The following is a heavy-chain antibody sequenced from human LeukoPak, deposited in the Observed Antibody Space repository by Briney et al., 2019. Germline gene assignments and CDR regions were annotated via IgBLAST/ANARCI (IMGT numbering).Heavy chain of an antibody. J-gene: IGHJ4*02. V-gene: IGHV4-39*07. Sequence: PSETLSLTCTVSGGSISSSRYYWGWIRQPPGKGLEWIGSVYYSGSTYYNPSLKSRVTISVDTSKNQFSLKLSTVTAADTAVYYCAREYDYVWGSGNYWGQGTLVTVSS. CDR2: VYYSGST. CDR1: GGSISSSRYY. D-gene: IGHD3-16*01. CDR3: AREYDYVWGSGNY.